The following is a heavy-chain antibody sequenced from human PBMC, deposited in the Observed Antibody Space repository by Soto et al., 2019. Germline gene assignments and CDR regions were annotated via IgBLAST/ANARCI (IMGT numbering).Heavy chain of an antibody. D-gene: IGHD2-8*01. Sequence: PGGSLRLSCAASGFTFSSYAMSWVRQAPGKGLEWVSAISGSGGSTYYADSVKGRFTISRDNSKNTLYLQMNSLRAEETAVYYCAKLVEDIVLMVYAIPGFEPYGMDVWGQGTTVTVSS. CDR3: AKLVEDIVLMVYAIPGFEPYGMDV. V-gene: IGHV3-23*01. J-gene: IGHJ6*02. CDR2: ISGSGGST. CDR1: GFTFSSYA.